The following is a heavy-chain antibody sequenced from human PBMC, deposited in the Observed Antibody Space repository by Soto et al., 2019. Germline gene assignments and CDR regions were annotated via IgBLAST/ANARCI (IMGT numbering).Heavy chain of an antibody. V-gene: IGHV3-48*01. J-gene: IGHJ4*02. CDR2: ISSSSGTI. Sequence: GGSLRLSCAASGFTFSGYNMNWVRQAPGKGLEWVSYISSSSGTIYYADSVKGRFTISRDNAKNSLYLQMNSLRAEGTAVYYCAKPRGYYDSSGYPTPDYWGQGTLVTVSS. CDR1: GFTFSGYN. D-gene: IGHD3-22*01. CDR3: AKPRGYYDSSGYPTPDY.